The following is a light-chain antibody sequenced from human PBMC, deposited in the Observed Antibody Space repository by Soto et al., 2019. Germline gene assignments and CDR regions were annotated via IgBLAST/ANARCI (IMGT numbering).Light chain of an antibody. J-gene: IGLJ2*01. CDR1: SSDVGGYNY. V-gene: IGLV2-8*01. Sequence: QSALTQPPSASGSPGQSVTISCTGTSSDVGGYNYVSWYQQHPGKAPKLMIYEVSKRPSGVPERFSGSKSGNTASLSVSGLQAEDEAEYYCSSYAGSNNFVVFGGGTKLTVL. CDR2: EVS. CDR3: SSYAGSNNFVV.